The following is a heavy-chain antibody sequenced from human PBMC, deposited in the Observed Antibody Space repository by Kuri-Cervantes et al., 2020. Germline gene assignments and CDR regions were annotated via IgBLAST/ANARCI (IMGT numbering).Heavy chain of an antibody. CDR1: GFAYSYA. D-gene: IGHD3-10*01. CDR3: ARGGARFDP. V-gene: IGHV3-23*01. J-gene: IGHJ5*02. Sequence: GESLKISCADSGFAYSYAMSWVRQAPGKGLEWVSSISGNGSSTYFADSVKGRFTISRDNAKNSLYLQMKSLRGEDTAVYYCARGGARFDPWGQGTLVTVSS. CDR2: ISGNGSST.